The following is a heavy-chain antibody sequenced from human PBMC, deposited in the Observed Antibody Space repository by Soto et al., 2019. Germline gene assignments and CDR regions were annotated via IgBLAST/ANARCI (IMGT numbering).Heavy chain of an antibody. CDR1: GYTFYSHS. CDR3: ARCIQGDYYYGLDV. J-gene: IGHJ6*02. CDR2: INADYGNT. Sequence: ASVKVSCKASGYTFYSHSISWVRQAPGQGLEWMGRINADYGNTQYAQKFRARVTMTTDTSTTTVYMELTNLRADDTAVYYCARCIQGDYYYGLDVWG. V-gene: IGHV1-18*01. D-gene: IGHD5-18*01.